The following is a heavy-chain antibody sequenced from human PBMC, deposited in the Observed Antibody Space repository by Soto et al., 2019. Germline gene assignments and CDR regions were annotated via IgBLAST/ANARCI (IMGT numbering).Heavy chain of an antibody. CDR1: GYSFTRYG. CDR3: ARMGDVPYYYYGLDV. Sequence: QVQLVQSGAEVKKPGASVKVSCKASGYSFTRYGISWVRQAPGLGLEWMGWISGYNANTNYPENLQGRVTMTTDTSTSTAYMEVRNLISDDTAVYYCARMGDVPYYYYGLDVWGQGTTVTVSS. D-gene: IGHD3-16*01. V-gene: IGHV1-18*01. CDR2: ISGYNANT. J-gene: IGHJ6*02.